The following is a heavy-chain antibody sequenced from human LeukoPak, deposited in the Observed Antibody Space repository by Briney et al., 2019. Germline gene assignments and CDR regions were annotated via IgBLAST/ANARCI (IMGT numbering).Heavy chain of an antibody. CDR2: IYSGGST. CDR3: AREYYYDSSGSKMVDY. D-gene: IGHD3-22*01. V-gene: IGHV3-66*01. CDR1: GFTVSSNY. Sequence: GGSLRLSCAASGFTVSSNYMSWVRQAPGKGLEWVSVIYSGGSTYYADSVKGRFTISGDNSKNTLYLQMNSLRAEDTAVYYCAREYYYDSSGSKMVDYWGQGTLVTVSS. J-gene: IGHJ4*02.